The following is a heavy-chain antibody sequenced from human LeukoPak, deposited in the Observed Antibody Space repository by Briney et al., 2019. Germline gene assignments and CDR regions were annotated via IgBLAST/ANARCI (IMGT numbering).Heavy chain of an antibody. Sequence: HPGGPLRLSCAASGFTFSSYAMSWVRQAPGRGLEWVSAISGSGGSTHYADSEKGRFTISRDNSKNTLYLQMNSLRAEDTAVYYCAKDRAVRGVTHFDYWGQGTLVTVSS. CDR1: GFTFSSYA. CDR3: AKDRAVRGVTHFDY. V-gene: IGHV3-23*01. J-gene: IGHJ4*02. CDR2: ISGSGGST. D-gene: IGHD3-10*01.